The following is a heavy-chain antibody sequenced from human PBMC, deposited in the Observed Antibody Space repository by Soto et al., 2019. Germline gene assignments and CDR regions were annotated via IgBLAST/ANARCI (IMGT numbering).Heavy chain of an antibody. D-gene: IGHD4-17*01. CDR3: TTTPYGDYTYDY. J-gene: IGHJ4*02. CDR1: GFTFSNAW. CDR2: IKSKTDGGTT. V-gene: IGHV3-15*01. Sequence: ESGGGLVKPGGSLRLSCAASGFTFSNAWMSWVRQAPGKGLEWVGRIKSKTDGGTTDYAAPVKGRFTISRDDSKNTLYLQMNSLKTEDTAVYYCTTTPYGDYTYDYWGQGTLVTVSS.